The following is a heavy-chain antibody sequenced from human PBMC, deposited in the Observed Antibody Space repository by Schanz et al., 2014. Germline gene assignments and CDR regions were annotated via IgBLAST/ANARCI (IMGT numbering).Heavy chain of an antibody. Sequence: QVHLLESGGGLVEPGGSLRLSCTASGFPFSDYFMAWIRQPPGRGLEWVSYIGNGGVTIYYADSVKGRFTISRDNSKNALYLQMNSLRAEDTAVYYCARIGGSVFDSWAQGTLVTVSS. CDR3: ARIGGSVFDS. CDR2: IGNGGVTI. D-gene: IGHD3-10*01. CDR1: GFPFSDYF. J-gene: IGHJ4*02. V-gene: IGHV3-11*01.